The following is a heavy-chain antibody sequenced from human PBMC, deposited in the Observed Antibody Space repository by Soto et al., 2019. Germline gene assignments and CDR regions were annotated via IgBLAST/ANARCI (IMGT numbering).Heavy chain of an antibody. Sequence: QLQLVQSGPEVKKPGTSVKVSCKASGFTFTSSAVQWVRQARGQRLEWIGWIVVGSGNTNYAQKLQERVTITRDMSTSTAYMELSSLRSEDTAVYYCAADEAYYYDSSGYYHFDYWGQGTLVTVSS. CDR1: GFTFTSSA. V-gene: IGHV1-58*01. CDR3: AADEAYYYDSSGYYHFDY. CDR2: IVVGSGNT. J-gene: IGHJ4*02. D-gene: IGHD3-22*01.